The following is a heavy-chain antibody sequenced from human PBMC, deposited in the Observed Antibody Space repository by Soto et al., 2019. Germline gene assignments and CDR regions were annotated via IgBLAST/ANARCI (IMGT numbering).Heavy chain of an antibody. Sequence: SVKVSCKASGGTFSSYAISWVRQAPGQGLEWMGGIIPIFGTANYAQKFQGRVTITADESTSTAYMELSSLRSGDTAVYYCARDTGQPPYFDYWGQGTLVTVSS. J-gene: IGHJ4*02. V-gene: IGHV1-69*13. CDR3: ARDTGQPPYFDY. CDR2: IIPIFGTA. CDR1: GGTFSSYA.